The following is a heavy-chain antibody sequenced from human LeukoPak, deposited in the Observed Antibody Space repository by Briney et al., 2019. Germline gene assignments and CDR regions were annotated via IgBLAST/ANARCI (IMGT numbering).Heavy chain of an antibody. CDR2: ISGCGGST. CDR1: GFTFSTYA. J-gene: IGHJ6*02. CDR3: AKSGGLSGSGRLAMDV. D-gene: IGHD3-10*01. V-gene: IGHV3-23*01. Sequence: GGSLRLSCAASGFTFSTYAMSWVRLAPGKGPEWVSGISGCGGSTYYADSVKGWFTSSRDNPNNTLYVQMNSLRVEDTAVYYCAKSGGLSGSGRLAMDVWGQGTTVTVSS.